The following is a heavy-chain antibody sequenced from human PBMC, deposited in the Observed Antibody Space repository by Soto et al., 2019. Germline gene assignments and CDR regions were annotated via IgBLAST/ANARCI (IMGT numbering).Heavy chain of an antibody. D-gene: IGHD5-12*01. CDR2: IGARGSDT. J-gene: IGHJ4*02. CDR3: AKGGTYHIGDFDS. Sequence: EVQLLESGGGLVQPGGSLRLSCAASGFTFNIHTMSWVRQAPGKGLEWVSGIGARGSDTYFPDSVKGRFTISRDNSMDMVYLQMNSLRAEDTAVYFCAKGGTYHIGDFDSWGQGTLVTVSS. V-gene: IGHV3-23*01. CDR1: GFTFNIHT.